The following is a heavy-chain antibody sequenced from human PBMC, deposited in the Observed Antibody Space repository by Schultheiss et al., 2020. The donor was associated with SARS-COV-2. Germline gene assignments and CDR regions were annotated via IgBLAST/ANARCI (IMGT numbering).Heavy chain of an antibody. J-gene: IGHJ6*04. CDR2: VRSKAYSGTT. V-gene: IGHV3-49*04. CDR1: GFTFGDYA. CDR3: ALSMPYVV. D-gene: IGHD3-10*02. Sequence: GGSLRLSCTASGFTFGDYALNWVRQAPGKGLEWVSFVRSKAYSGTTEYAASVKGRFTISRGDSNSIAYLQMNSLKTEDTAVYYCALSMPYVVWGEGTTVTVSS.